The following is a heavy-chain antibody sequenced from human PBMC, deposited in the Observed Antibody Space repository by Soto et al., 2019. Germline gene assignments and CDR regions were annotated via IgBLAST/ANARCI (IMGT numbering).Heavy chain of an antibody. D-gene: IGHD3-16*01. Sequence: EVQFVESGGGLVQPGGSLKLSCAVSGLTFSGSAMHWVRLASGKGLEWVGHIRKKANNYATAYAASVQGRFTISRDDSKNMAYLQMNSLKTEDTAVYYCSANDHDDHTNFVQWGQGTLVTVSS. CDR1: GLTFSGSA. V-gene: IGHV3-73*01. CDR2: IRKKANNYAT. CDR3: SANDHDDHTNFVQ. J-gene: IGHJ4*02.